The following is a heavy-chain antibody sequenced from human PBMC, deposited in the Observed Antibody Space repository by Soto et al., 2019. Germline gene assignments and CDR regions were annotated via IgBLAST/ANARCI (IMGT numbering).Heavy chain of an antibody. Sequence: QVQLVESGGGVVQPGRSLRLSCAASGFTFSSYAMHWVRQAPGKGLEWVAVISYDGSNKYYADSVKGRFTISRDNSKNSLKLQMNSLRAEDTAVYYCARDKRDLRFLEWSYYYDYWGQGSLVTVSS. CDR3: ARDKRDLRFLEWSYYYDY. D-gene: IGHD3-3*01. CDR2: ISYDGSNK. V-gene: IGHV3-30-3*01. J-gene: IGHJ4*02. CDR1: GFTFSSYA.